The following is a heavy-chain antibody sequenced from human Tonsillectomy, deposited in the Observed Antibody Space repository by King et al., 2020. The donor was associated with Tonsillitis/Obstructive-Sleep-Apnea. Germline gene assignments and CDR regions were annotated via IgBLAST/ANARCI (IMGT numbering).Heavy chain of an antibody. V-gene: IGHV1-3*01. CDR2: LPAGTGNT. J-gene: IGHJ4*02. CDR3: ARGDYDFWSGYVDY. Sequence: PLVPSGAEVKKPGASVKVSCKASGYTFTSYAIHWVRQAPGPLLEWLGWLPAGTGNTKYSQKFPGRVTITRDTSASTAYMELSSLRSEDTAVYYCARGDYDFWSGYVDYWGQGTLVTVSS. D-gene: IGHD3-3*01. CDR1: GYTFTSYA.